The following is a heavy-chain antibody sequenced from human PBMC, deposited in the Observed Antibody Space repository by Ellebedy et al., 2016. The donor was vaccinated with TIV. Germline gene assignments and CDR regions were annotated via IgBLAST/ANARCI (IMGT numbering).Heavy chain of an antibody. CDR1: GFSFSSHW. Sequence: PGGSLRLSCAASGFSFSSHWMSWVRQAPGKGLAWVSNIKEDGTDKYYVDSVKGRFTISRDNAQNSLSLQMNSLTAEDTAVYYSATYGDGNALWNWGQGTLVAVSS. V-gene: IGHV3-7*01. CDR3: ATYGDGNALWN. D-gene: IGHD1-1*01. CDR2: IKEDGTDK. J-gene: IGHJ4*02.